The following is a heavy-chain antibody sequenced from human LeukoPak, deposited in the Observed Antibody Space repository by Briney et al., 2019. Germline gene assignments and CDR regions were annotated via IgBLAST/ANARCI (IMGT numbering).Heavy chain of an antibody. CDR2: IRYDGSNK. J-gene: IGHJ3*02. Sequence: GGSLRLSCAASGFTFSSYGMHWVRQAPGKGLEWVAFIRYDGSNKHYADSVKGRFTISRDNSKNTLYLQMNSLRAEDTAVYYCAKYGGYCSSTSCYSDAFDIWGQGTMVTVSS. V-gene: IGHV3-30*02. D-gene: IGHD2-2*03. CDR1: GFTFSSYG. CDR3: AKYGGYCSSTSCYSDAFDI.